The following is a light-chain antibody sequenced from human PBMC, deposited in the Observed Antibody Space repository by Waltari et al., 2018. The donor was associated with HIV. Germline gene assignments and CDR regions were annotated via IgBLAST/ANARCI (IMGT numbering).Light chain of an antibody. CDR1: SSAVGVYDF. V-gene: IGLV2-11*02. Sequence: QSALTQPRSVSGSPGQSVTVSCPEASSAVGVYDFVSWYQQHPGKAPKLIIYDVTKRPSGVPGRFSGSRSGDTASLTISGLQADDEADYYCCSYAGSYSYVFGAGTRVIVL. J-gene: IGLJ1*01. CDR2: DVT. CDR3: CSYAGSYSYV.